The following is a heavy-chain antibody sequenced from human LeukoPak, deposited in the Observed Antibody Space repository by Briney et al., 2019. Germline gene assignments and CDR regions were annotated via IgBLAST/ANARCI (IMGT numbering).Heavy chain of an antibody. CDR1: GYSFTSYW. J-gene: IGHJ4*02. Sequence: GESLKISCKGSGYSFTSYWIGWVRQMPGKGLEWMGVIYPGDSDTRYSPSFQGQVTISADKSISTAYLQWSSLKASDTAMYYCARFPRGSLYYYDSSALLYPDYWGQGTLVTVSS. CDR3: ARFPRGSLYYYDSSALLYPDY. D-gene: IGHD3-22*01. CDR2: IYPGDSDT. V-gene: IGHV5-51*01.